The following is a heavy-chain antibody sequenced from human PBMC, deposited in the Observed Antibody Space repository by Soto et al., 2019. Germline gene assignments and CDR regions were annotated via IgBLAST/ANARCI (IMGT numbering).Heavy chain of an antibody. CDR3: ARYDYVWGSYRPFDY. D-gene: IGHD3-16*02. CDR1: GYTFTSYA. V-gene: IGHV1-3*01. Sequence: GASVKVSCKASGYTFTSYAMHWVRQAPGQRLEWMGWINAGNGNTKYSQKFQGRVTITRDTSASTAYMELSSLRSEDTAVYYCARYDYVWGSYRPFDYWGQGTLVTVSS. J-gene: IGHJ4*02. CDR2: INAGNGNT.